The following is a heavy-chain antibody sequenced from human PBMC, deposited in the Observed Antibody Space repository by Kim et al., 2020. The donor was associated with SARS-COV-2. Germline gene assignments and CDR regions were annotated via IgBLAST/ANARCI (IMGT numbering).Heavy chain of an antibody. D-gene: IGHD4-17*01. Sequence: SSIYIHYADSVKGRFTVSRDNAKNSLYLHLNSLRADDTAVYYCAQDYGGTIWGQGTTVTVSS. V-gene: IGHV3-21*01. CDR2: SSIYI. J-gene: IGHJ6*02. CDR3: AQDYGGTI.